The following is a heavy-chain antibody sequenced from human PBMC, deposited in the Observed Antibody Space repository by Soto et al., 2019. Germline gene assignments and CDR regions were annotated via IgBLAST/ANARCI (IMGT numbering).Heavy chain of an antibody. D-gene: IGHD2-2*01. CDR2: INHSGST. Sequence: SETLSLTCAVYGGSFSGYYWSWIRQPPGKGLEWIGEINHSGSTNYNPSLKSRVTISVDTSKNQFSLKLSSVTAADTAVYYCARGREDCSSTRCPVYYFDYWGQGTLVTVSS. V-gene: IGHV4-34*01. CDR3: ARGREDCSSTRCPVYYFDY. J-gene: IGHJ4*02. CDR1: GGSFSGYY.